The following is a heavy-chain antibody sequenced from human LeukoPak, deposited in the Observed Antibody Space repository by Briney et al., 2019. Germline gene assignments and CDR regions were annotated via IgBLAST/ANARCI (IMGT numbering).Heavy chain of an antibody. J-gene: IGHJ4*02. CDR1: GGSFSGYH. Sequence: SETLSLTCAVYGGSFSGYHWSWIRQPPGKGLEWIGEINHSGSTNYNPSLKSRVTISVDTSKNQFSLKLSSVTAADTAVYYCARGRFQAAIVVVPAATYQFDYWGQGTLVTVSS. CDR2: INHSGST. D-gene: IGHD2-2*01. V-gene: IGHV4-34*01. CDR3: ARGRFQAAIVVVPAATYQFDY.